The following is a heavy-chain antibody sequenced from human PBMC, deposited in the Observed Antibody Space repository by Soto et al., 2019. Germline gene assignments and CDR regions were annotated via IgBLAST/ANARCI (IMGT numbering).Heavy chain of an antibody. D-gene: IGHD6-13*01. Sequence: EVQLVESGGGLVTPGGSLTLSCAASGFSFSPAWMNWVRQAPGKGLEWVGLIKSKGGGGTADYAARVKGRFIISRDDSKNTTYLQMNSLKPEDIALYYCIWQQDFYYGRAVWGQGTKVTVS. J-gene: IGHJ6*02. V-gene: IGHV3-15*07. CDR3: IWQQDFYYGRAV. CDR1: GFSFSPAW. CDR2: IKSKGGGGTA.